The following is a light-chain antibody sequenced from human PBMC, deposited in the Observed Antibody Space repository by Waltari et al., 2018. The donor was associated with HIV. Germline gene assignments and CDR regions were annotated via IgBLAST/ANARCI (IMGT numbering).Light chain of an antibody. J-gene: IGLJ1*01. CDR3: SSYTSSSPYA. CDR1: SSDVGGYNY. CDR2: YVS. Sequence: QSALTQPASVSGSPGQSITISCTGTSSDVGGYNYVSWYQQHPGKAPKLMIYYVSNRPSGVSNRFSGSKSDNTASLTISGLQAEDEADYYCSSYTSSSPYAFGTGTKVTVL. V-gene: IGLV2-14*03.